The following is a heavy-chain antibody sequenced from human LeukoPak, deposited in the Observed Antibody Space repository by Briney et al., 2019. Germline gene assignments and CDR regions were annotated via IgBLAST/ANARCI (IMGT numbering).Heavy chain of an antibody. V-gene: IGHV4-61*02. D-gene: IGHD3-10*01. Sequence: MPSQTLSLTCTVSGGSISSGSYYWNWIRQPAGKGLEWIGRIYTSGSTNYNPSLKSRVTISVDTSKNQFSLKLSSVTAADTAVYYCARHARGRIPSPFDYWGQGTLVTVSS. J-gene: IGHJ4*02. CDR2: IYTSGST. CDR3: ARHARGRIPSPFDY. CDR1: GGSISSGSYY.